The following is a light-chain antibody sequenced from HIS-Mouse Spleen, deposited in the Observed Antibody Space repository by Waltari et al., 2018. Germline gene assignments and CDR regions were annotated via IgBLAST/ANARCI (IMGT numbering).Light chain of an antibody. CDR3: SSYTSSSTHYVV. V-gene: IGLV2-14*01. CDR2: EVS. Sequence: QSALTQPASVSGSPGQSITISCTGTSSDVGGYNYVSWYQQHPGKAPKLMIYEVSNRPSWVSNRFSGSKSGNTASLTISGLQAEDEADYYCSSYTSSSTHYVVFGGGTKLTVL. CDR1: SSDVGGYNY. J-gene: IGLJ2*01.